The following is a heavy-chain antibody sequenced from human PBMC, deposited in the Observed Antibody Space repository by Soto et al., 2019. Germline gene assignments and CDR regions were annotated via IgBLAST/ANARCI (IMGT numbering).Heavy chain of an antibody. CDR2: ISYDGSNK. V-gene: IGHV3-30-3*01. D-gene: IGHD5-18*01. CDR1: GFTFSSYA. CDR3: AREGIEDTAMPNDY. Sequence: GGSLRLSCAASGFTFSSYAMHWVRQAPGKGLEWVAVISYDGSNKYYADSVKGRFTISRDNSKNTLYLQMNSLRAEDTAVYYCAREGIEDTAMPNDYWGQGTLVTVSS. J-gene: IGHJ4*02.